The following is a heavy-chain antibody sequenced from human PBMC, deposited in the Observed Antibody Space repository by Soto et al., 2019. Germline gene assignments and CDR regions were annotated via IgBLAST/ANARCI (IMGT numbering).Heavy chain of an antibody. V-gene: IGHV3-11*06. Sequence: GGSLRLSCAASGFTFSDYYMSWIRQAPGKGLEWVSYISSSSSYTNYADSVKGRFTISRDNAKNSLYLQMNSMRAEDKAVDYCAREPTTYSSSWYYYYCMDVWGQGTTVTVSS. CDR2: ISSSSSYT. J-gene: IGHJ6*02. CDR3: AREPTTYSSSWYYYYCMDV. CDR1: GFTFSDYY. D-gene: IGHD6-6*01.